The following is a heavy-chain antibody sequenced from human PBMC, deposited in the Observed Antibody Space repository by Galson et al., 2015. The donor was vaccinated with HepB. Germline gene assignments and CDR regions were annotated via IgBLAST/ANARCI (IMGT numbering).Heavy chain of an antibody. D-gene: IGHD3-22*01. J-gene: IGHJ3*02. CDR3: ASAYYYDRSGYYYDAFDI. CDR1: GYSFTSYW. V-gene: IGHV5-51*03. CDR2: IYPGDSDT. Sequence: QSGAEVKKPGQSLKISCKGSGYSFTSYWIGWVRQMPGKGLEWMGIIYPGDSDTRYSPSFQGQVTISADKSISTAYLQWSSLKASDTAMYYCASAYYYDRSGYYYDAFDIWGQGTMVTVSS.